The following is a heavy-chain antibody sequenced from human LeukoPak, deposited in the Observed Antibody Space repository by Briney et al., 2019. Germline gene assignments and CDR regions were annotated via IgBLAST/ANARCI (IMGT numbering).Heavy chain of an antibody. Sequence: SQTLSLTCTVSGGSISSGDYYWSWIRQPPGKGLEWIGYIYYSGSTYYNPSLKSRVTISVDTSKNQFSLKLSSVTAADTAVYYCASLRITMVRGVMTTVGYWGQGTLVTVSS. CDR1: GGSISSGDYY. CDR3: ASLRITMVRGVMTTVGY. D-gene: IGHD3-10*01. CDR2: IYYSGST. V-gene: IGHV4-30-4*01. J-gene: IGHJ4*02.